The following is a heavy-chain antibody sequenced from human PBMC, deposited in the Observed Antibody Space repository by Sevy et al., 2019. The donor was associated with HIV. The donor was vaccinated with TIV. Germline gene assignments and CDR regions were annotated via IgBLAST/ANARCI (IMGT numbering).Heavy chain of an antibody. D-gene: IGHD3-22*01. V-gene: IGHV1-18*01. J-gene: IGHJ4*02. Sequence: ASVKVSCKASGYTFTSYGISWVRQAPGQGLEWMGWISAYNGNTNYAQKLQGRVTMTTDTSTSTAYMELRSLRYDDTALYYCAAGEGYYDSSGYSPFDYWGQGTLVTVSS. CDR3: AAGEGYYDSSGYSPFDY. CDR1: GYTFTSYG. CDR2: ISAYNGNT.